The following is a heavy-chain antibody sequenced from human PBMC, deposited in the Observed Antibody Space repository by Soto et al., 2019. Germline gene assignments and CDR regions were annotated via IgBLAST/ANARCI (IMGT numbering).Heavy chain of an antibody. D-gene: IGHD3-9*01. Sequence: SVKVSCKASGGTFSSYTISWVRQAPGQGLEWMGRIIPILGIANYAQKFQGRVTITADKSTSTAYKELSSLRSEDTAVYNSASRYDILTGSLDYVPYGMDVWGQGTTVTVSS. J-gene: IGHJ6*02. CDR1: GGTFSSYT. CDR2: IIPILGIA. V-gene: IGHV1-69*02. CDR3: ASRYDILTGSLDYVPYGMDV.